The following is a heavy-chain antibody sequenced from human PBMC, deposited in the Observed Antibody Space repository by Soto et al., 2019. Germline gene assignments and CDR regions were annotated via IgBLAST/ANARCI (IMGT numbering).Heavy chain of an antibody. J-gene: IGHJ4*02. Sequence: GGSLRLSCAASGFTFSSYAMGWVRQAPGKGLEWVSAISGSGGSTYYADSVKGRFTISRDNSKNTLYLQMNSLRAEDTAVYYCVRGDNWNDEASDYWGQGTLVTVS. D-gene: IGHD1-1*01. CDR2: ISGSGGST. CDR3: VRGDNWNDEASDY. V-gene: IGHV3-23*01. CDR1: GFTFSSYA.